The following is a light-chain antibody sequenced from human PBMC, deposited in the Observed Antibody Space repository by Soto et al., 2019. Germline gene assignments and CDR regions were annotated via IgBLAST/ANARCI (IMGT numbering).Light chain of an antibody. CDR1: QIINTW. CDR3: QQYATSSGT. Sequence: DIQMTQSPSSLSASVGDRVTITCRASQIINTWLAWYQQKPGKAPKLLSYRASNLVNGVPSRFSGSGSGTEFTLTISSLQPDDFSIYDCQQYATSSGTFGPGTKVDL. J-gene: IGKJ3*01. CDR2: RAS. V-gene: IGKV1-5*03.